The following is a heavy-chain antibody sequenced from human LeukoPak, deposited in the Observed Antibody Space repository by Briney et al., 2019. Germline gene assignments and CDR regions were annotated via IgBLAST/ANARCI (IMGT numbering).Heavy chain of an antibody. CDR1: GGSISSYY. CDR2: IYYSGST. V-gene: IGHV4-59*01. D-gene: IGHD5-24*01. Sequence: PSETLSLTCTVSGGSISSYYWSWIRQPPGKGLEWIGYIYYSGSTNYNPSLKSRATISVDTSKNQFSLKLSSVTAADTAVYYCAREMATISEDDAFDIWGQGTMVTVSS. CDR3: AREMATISEDDAFDI. J-gene: IGHJ3*02.